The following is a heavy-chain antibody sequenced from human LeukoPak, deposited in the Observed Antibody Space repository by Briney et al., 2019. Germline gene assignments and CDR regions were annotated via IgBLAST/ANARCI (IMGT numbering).Heavy chain of an antibody. Sequence: PGGSLRLSCAASGFTFSTYGMHWVRQAPGKGLEWVALISYDGSNKYYADSVKGRFTISRDNSKNTVYLQMNSLRDEDTAVYYCAKDRKWLVKHFDYWGQGTLVTVSS. CDR2: ISYDGSNK. CDR3: AKDRKWLVKHFDY. V-gene: IGHV3-30*18. D-gene: IGHD6-19*01. CDR1: GFTFSTYG. J-gene: IGHJ4*02.